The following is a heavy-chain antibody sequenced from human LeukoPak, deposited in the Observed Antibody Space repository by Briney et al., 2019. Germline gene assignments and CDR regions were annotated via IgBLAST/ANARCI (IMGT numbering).Heavy chain of an antibody. Sequence: ASVKVSCKASGYTFTSYDINWVRQATGQGLEWIGWMNPNSGNTNYAQKLQGRVTMTTDTSTSTAYMELRSLRYDDTAVYYCARDAFKMVGARYYYYYMDVWGKGTTVTISS. CDR3: ARDAFKMVGARYYYYYMDV. CDR2: MNPNSGNT. CDR1: GYTFTSYD. V-gene: IGHV1-18*01. D-gene: IGHD1-26*01. J-gene: IGHJ6*03.